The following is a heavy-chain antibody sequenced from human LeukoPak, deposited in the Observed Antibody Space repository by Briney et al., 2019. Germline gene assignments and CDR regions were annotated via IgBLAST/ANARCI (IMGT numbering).Heavy chain of an antibody. Sequence: SQTLSLTCTVSGGSISSGGYYWSWIRQHPGTGLEWIGYIYYSGSTYYNPSLKSRVTISVDTSKNQFSLKLSSVTAADTAVYYCARGLVTMVRGVLGSLNWFDPWGQGTLVTVSS. V-gene: IGHV4-31*03. CDR1: GGSISSGGYY. D-gene: IGHD3-10*01. CDR3: ARGLVTMVRGVLGSLNWFDP. J-gene: IGHJ5*02. CDR2: IYYSGST.